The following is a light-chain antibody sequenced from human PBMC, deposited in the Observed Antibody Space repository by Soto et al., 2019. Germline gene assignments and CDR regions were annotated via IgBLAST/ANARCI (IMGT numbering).Light chain of an antibody. V-gene: IGLV2-14*01. Sequence: QSALTQPASVSGSPGQSITISCTGTSSDVGGYNYVSWYQQHPGKAPKLMIYDVSTRPSGVSNRFSGSKSGNTASLTISGLQAEDEAHYYCSSYTSSSTLYVFGTGTKDTVL. J-gene: IGLJ1*01. CDR1: SSDVGGYNY. CDR3: SSYTSSSTLYV. CDR2: DVS.